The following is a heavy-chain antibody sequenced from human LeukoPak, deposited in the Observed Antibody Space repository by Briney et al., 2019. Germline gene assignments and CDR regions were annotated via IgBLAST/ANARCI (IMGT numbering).Heavy chain of an antibody. CDR2: IYTSGST. CDR1: GGSISSYY. CDR3: ARGKVTIFGVVNSGMDV. V-gene: IGHV4-4*07. J-gene: IGHJ6*02. Sequence: SETLSLTCTVSGGSISSYYWSWIRQPAGKGLEWIGRIYTSGSTNYNPSLKSRVTMSVDTSKNQFSLKLSSVTAADTAVYYCARGKVTIFGVVNSGMDVWGQGTTVTVSS. D-gene: IGHD3-3*01.